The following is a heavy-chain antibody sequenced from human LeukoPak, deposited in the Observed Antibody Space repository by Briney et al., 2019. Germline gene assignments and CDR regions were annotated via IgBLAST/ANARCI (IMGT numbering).Heavy chain of an antibody. CDR2: INHSGGT. D-gene: IGHD5-18*01. Sequence: SETLSLTCVVYGGSFSGHYWSWIRQTPGKGLEWIGEINHSGGTNYNPSLKSRVTISLDTSKNQFSLKWSSVTAADTAVYYCARAPAGGWLQDWGQGTLVTVS. CDR3: ARAPAGGWLQD. V-gene: IGHV4-34*01. CDR1: GGSFSGHY. J-gene: IGHJ4*02.